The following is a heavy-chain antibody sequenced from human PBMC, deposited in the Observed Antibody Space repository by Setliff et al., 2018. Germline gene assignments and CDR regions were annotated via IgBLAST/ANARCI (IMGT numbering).Heavy chain of an antibody. CDR2: IWDDGGNK. J-gene: IGHJ4*02. V-gene: IGHV3-33*08. CDR1: GFTFSNYR. D-gene: IGHD2-15*01. Sequence: PGGSLRLSCAASGFTFSNYRMHWVRQAPDKGLEWVAVIWDDGGNKYHADSVKGRFTISRDNSKNTLYLQMNSLRPEDTAVYYCARTCSGSGCYAGLESWGQGTPVTVSS. CDR3: ARTCSGSGCYAGLES.